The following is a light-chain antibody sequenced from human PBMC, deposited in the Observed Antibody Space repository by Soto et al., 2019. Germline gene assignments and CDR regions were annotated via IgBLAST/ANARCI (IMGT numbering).Light chain of an antibody. Sequence: EVVLTQSPATLSLSPGERATLSCRASQNINNYLVWYQQKHGQAPRLLIYDASNRAPGIPARFSGSGSGTDFTLTISSLQPEDFATYYCLQKYFYPFTFGPGTKVDIK. CDR1: QNINNY. J-gene: IGKJ3*01. CDR2: DAS. V-gene: IGKV3-11*01. CDR3: LQKYFYPFT.